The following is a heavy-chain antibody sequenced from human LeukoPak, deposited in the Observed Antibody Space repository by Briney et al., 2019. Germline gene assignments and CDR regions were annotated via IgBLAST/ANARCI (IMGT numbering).Heavy chain of an antibody. CDR2: IYPDESDT. CDR3: ARHRKDIGFDS. V-gene: IGHV5-51*01. Sequence: GESLKISCKGSGYSFSSYWIGWVRQMPGKGLEWMGIIYPDESDTRYSLSFQGQVTISADKSISTAYLQWSSLKASDTAMYYCARHRKDIGFDSWGQGTLVTVSS. CDR1: GYSFSSYW. D-gene: IGHD2-15*01. J-gene: IGHJ4*02.